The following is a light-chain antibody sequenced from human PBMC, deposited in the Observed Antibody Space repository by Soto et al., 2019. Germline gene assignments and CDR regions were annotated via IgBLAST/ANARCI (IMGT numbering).Light chain of an antibody. Sequence: EIVLTQSPGTLSLSPGERATLSCRASQSVSSSYFAWYQQKPGQAPRQLIYGSSSRATGIPDRFSGSGSGTDFTLNITRLEPEDSAVYYCQHYRTSFGGGTRVEIK. J-gene: IGKJ4*01. CDR1: QSVSSSY. V-gene: IGKV3-20*01. CDR3: QHYRTS. CDR2: GSS.